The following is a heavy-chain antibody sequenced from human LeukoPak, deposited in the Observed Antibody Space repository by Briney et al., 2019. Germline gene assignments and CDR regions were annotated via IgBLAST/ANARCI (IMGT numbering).Heavy chain of an antibody. J-gene: IGHJ5*01. V-gene: IGHV4-34*01. CDR3: ARGLWFGC. CDR1: GGSFSGYY. CDR2: INHSGST. Sequence: KPSETLSLTCAVYGGSFSGYYCSWIRQPPGKGLEWIGEINHSGSTNYNPSLKSRVTISVDTSKNQFSLKLSSVTAADTAVYYCARGLWFGCWGQGTLVTVSS.